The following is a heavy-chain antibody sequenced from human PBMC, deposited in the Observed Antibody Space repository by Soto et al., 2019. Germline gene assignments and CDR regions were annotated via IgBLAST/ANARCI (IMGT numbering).Heavy chain of an antibody. CDR2: ISGSGGST. J-gene: IGHJ6*01. CDR1: GFTFSSYA. Sequence: EVQLLESGGGLVQPGGSLRLSCAASGFTFSSYAMSWFRQAPGKGLEWVSAISGSGGSTYYADSVKGRFTISRDNSKNTLYLQMNSLRAEDTAVYYCAKVACSGGSCYSYYYYGMDVWGQGTTVTVSS. D-gene: IGHD2-15*01. CDR3: AKVACSGGSCYSYYYYGMDV. V-gene: IGHV3-23*01.